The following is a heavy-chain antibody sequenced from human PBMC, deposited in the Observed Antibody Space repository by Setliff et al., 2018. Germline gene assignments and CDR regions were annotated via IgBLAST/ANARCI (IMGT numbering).Heavy chain of an antibody. D-gene: IGHD7-27*01. V-gene: IGHV3-20*04. CDR1: GFTFKDYG. Sequence: LSLSCAASGFTFKDYGMAWVRQSPGKGLEWVAGINWSGGTAGYADSVRGRFTISRDNAKSSVYLQMSSLRAEDTAVYFCASIDWGENFYNMDVWGKGTTVTVSS. CDR3: ASIDWGENFYNMDV. J-gene: IGHJ6*03. CDR2: INWSGGTA.